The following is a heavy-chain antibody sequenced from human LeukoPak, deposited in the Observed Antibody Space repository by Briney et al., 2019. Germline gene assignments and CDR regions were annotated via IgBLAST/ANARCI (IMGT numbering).Heavy chain of an antibody. Sequence: SETLSLTCTVSGGSISSYYWSWIWQPPGKGLEWIGYIYYSGSTNYNPSLKSRVTISVDTSKNQFSLKLSSVTAADTAVYYCARDHVGWFDPWGQGTLVTVSS. J-gene: IGHJ5*02. V-gene: IGHV4-59*01. CDR3: ARDHVGWFDP. CDR1: GGSISSYY. CDR2: IYYSGST.